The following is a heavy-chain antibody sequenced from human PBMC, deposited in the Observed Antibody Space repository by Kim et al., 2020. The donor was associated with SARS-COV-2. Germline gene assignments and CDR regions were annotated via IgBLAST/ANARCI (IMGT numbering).Heavy chain of an antibody. Sequence: ASVKVSCKTAGYTFIDFYIHWVRQAPGQGLEWVGWINPSSGGTQFAQKFQGRVTMTRDTSISTAFMELSSLKSDDTAVYFCARGQSISYSWFDTLGQGTL. J-gene: IGHJ5*02. D-gene: IGHD4-4*01. CDR1: GYTFIDFY. V-gene: IGHV1-2*02. CDR2: INPSSGGT. CDR3: ARGQSISYSWFDT.